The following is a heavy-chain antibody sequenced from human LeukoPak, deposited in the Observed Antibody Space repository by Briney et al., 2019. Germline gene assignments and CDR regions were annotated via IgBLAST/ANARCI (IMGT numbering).Heavy chain of an antibody. Sequence: PGGSLRLSCAASGFTVSSNYMSWVRQAPGKGLEWVSVIYSGGSRYYADSVKGRFTISRDNSKNTLYLQMNSLRAEDTAVYYCAKSPDSSGYLPFDYWGQGTLVTVSS. D-gene: IGHD3-22*01. CDR1: GFTVSSNY. CDR2: IYSGGSR. V-gene: IGHV3-53*01. J-gene: IGHJ4*02. CDR3: AKSPDSSGYLPFDY.